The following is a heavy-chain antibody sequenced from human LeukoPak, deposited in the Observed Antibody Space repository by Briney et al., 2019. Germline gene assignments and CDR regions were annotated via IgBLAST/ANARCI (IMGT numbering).Heavy chain of an antibody. CDR1: GFPLSSYS. D-gene: IGHD2-15*01. J-gene: IGHJ4*02. CDR3: VRVKGSYFDY. CDR2: ISSSGSAI. Sequence: GGSLRLPCAASGFPLSSYSINWVRQAPGKGLEWVSYISSSGSAIHYVDSVKGRFTVSRDNAKNSLFLQMNSPRAEDTAVYYCVRVKGSYFDYWGQGALVTVSS. V-gene: IGHV3-48*01.